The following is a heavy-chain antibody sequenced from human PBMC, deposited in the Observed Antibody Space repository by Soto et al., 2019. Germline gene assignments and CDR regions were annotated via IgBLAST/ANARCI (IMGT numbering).Heavy chain of an antibody. CDR3: ARPRLATVQGNWFDP. CDR1: GFTFSSYA. D-gene: IGHD4-17*01. J-gene: IGHJ5*02. CDR2: ISYDGSNK. V-gene: IGHV3-30-3*01. Sequence: PGGSLRLSCAASGFTFSSYAMHWVRQAPGKGLEWVAVISYDGSNKYYADSVKGRFTISRDNSKNTLYLQMNSLRAEDTAVYYCARPRLATVQGNWFDPWGQGTLVTVSS.